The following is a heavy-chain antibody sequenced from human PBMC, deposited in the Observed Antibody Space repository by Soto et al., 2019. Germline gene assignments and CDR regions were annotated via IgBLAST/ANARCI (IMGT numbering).Heavy chain of an antibody. CDR1: GGSISSSSYY. CDR3: ARRYFIGRFYDFWSGYYSYFDY. D-gene: IGHD3-3*01. J-gene: IGHJ4*02. Sequence: SETLSLTCTVSGGSISSSSYYWGWIRQPPGKGLEWIGSIYYSGSTYYNPSLKSRVTISVDTSKNQFSLKLSSVTAADTAVYYCARRYFIGRFYDFWSGYYSYFDYWGQGTLVTVSS. V-gene: IGHV4-39*01. CDR2: IYYSGST.